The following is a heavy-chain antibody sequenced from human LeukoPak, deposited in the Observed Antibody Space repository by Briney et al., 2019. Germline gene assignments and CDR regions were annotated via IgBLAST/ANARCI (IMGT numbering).Heavy chain of an antibody. CDR3: TRHVLLWFGESPNDAFDI. CDR2: IRSKAHSYAT. V-gene: IGHV3-73*01. J-gene: IGHJ3*02. Sequence: GGSLTLSCAASGFTFSGSAIHWVRQASGKGLEWVGRIRSKAHSYATAYAASVNGRFTISRDDSKNTAYLQMNSLKTEDTAVYYCTRHVLLWFGESPNDAFDIWGQGTMVTVSS. D-gene: IGHD3-10*01. CDR1: GFTFSGSA.